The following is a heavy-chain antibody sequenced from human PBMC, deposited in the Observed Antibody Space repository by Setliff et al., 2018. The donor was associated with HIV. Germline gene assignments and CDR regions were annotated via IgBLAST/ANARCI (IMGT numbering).Heavy chain of an antibody. Sequence: PSETLSLTCTVSGDSISSDFYWGWTRQPAGKGLEWIGHIYTDGTIKFNPSLKSRLSISLDTSKNQFYLNLNSVTAADTAIYYCERGGQSSGYGIEYWGQGKLVTVSS. CDR3: ERGGQSSGYGIEY. J-gene: IGHJ4*02. CDR1: GDSISSDFY. D-gene: IGHD5-12*01. V-gene: IGHV4-61*09. CDR2: IYTDGTI.